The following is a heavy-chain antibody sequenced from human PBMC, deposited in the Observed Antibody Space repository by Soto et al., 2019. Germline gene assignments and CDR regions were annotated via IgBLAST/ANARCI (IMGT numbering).Heavy chain of an antibody. J-gene: IGHJ5*02. CDR2: INRDGIGT. Sequence: GGSLRLSCAASGFTFSSHWMHWVRQVPGKGLVWVSRINRDGIGTSYQDSVKGRITISRANAKNKLYLQMNSLRAEDTAVYYCARDPSGDRYGYVVWFDPWGQGTLVTVSS. V-gene: IGHV3-74*01. CDR1: GFTFSSHW. D-gene: IGHD5-18*01. CDR3: ARDPSGDRYGYVVWFDP.